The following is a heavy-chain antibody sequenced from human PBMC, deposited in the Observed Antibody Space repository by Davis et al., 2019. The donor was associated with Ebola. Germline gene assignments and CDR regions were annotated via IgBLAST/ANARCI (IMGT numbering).Heavy chain of an antibody. CDR3: AREGKYRDESRTFDY. D-gene: IGHD2-2*01. CDR2: ISSSSSYI. J-gene: IGHJ4*02. CDR1: GFTFSSYG. Sequence: GGSLRLSCAASGFTFSSYGMHWVRQAPGKGLEWVSSISSSSSYIYYADSVKGRFTISRDNAKNSLYLQMNSLRAEDTAVYYCAREGKYRDESRTFDYWGQGTLVTVSS. V-gene: IGHV3-21*01.